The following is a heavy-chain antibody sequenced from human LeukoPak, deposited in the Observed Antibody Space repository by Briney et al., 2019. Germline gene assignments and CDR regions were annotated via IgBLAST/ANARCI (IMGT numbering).Heavy chain of an antibody. CDR3: AKDLGPPHYYGSGSYYNDGMDV. CDR2: ISYDGSNK. V-gene: IGHV3-30*18. D-gene: IGHD3-10*01. J-gene: IGHJ6*02. CDR1: GFTFSSYG. Sequence: GGSLRLSCAASGFTFSSYGMHWVRQAPGKGLEGVAVISYDGSNKYYADSVKGRFTISRDNSKNTLYLQMNSLRAEDTAVYYCAKDLGPPHYYGSGSYYNDGMDVWGQGTTVTVSS.